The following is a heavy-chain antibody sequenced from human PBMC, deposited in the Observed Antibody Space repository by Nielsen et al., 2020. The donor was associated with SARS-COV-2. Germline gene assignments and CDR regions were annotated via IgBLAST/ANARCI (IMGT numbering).Heavy chain of an antibody. Sequence: GGSLRLSCVVSGFNIRGYWMTWVRQAPGKGLEWVGNIKLDGSEKYYVDSVKGRFTISRDNARNTLYLQMNSLRVEDTAVYYCARVQALPFNDVFDLWGRGTRVTVSS. CDR1: GFNIRGYW. V-gene: IGHV3-7*04. CDR3: ARVQALPFNDVFDL. J-gene: IGHJ3*01. CDR2: IKLDGSEK.